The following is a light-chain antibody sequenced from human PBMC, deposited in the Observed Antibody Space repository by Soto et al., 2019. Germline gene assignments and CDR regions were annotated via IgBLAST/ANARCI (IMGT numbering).Light chain of an antibody. V-gene: IGKV1-33*01. Sequence: GDRVPITCQASHDIKKYLNWYQQKAHKVPKLLIHDASTLATGVPSRFTGSGSGTDFTLTINSLQPEDVATYYCQQFDDLPLTFGGGTKVDIK. CDR3: QQFDDLPLT. CDR2: DAS. J-gene: IGKJ4*01. CDR1: HDIKKY.